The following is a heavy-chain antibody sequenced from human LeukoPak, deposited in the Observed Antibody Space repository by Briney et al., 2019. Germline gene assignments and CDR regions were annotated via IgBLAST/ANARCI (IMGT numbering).Heavy chain of an antibody. CDR1: GFTFSSYA. J-gene: IGHJ6*02. D-gene: IGHD3-3*02. CDR2: ISGSGGST. Sequence: PGGSLRLSCAASGFTFSSYAMSWVRQAPGKGLEWVSVISGSGGSTYYADSVKGRFTISRDNSKNTLYLQMNSLRAEDTAVYYCARDFSLGYYYGMDVWGQGTTVIVSS. V-gene: IGHV3-23*01. CDR3: ARDFSLGYYYGMDV.